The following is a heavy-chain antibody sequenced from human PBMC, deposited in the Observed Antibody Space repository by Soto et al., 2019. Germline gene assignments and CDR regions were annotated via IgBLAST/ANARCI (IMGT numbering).Heavy chain of an antibody. D-gene: IGHD3-10*01. J-gene: IGHJ4*02. CDR2: IKPDGSEK. Sequence: GGSLRLSCAASGFTFSSYWMVWFRQAPGKGLEWVANIKPDGSEKYYVDSVKGRFTISRDNARKSLYLQMNSLRAEDTAVYYCVRDAHRGGDFDYWGQGTLVTVSS. CDR3: VRDAHRGGDFDY. V-gene: IGHV3-7*04. CDR1: GFTFSSYW.